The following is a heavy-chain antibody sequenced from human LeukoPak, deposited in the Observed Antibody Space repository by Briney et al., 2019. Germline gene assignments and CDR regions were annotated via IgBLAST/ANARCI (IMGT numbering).Heavy chain of an antibody. CDR3: ASYNWNFLNDY. D-gene: IGHD1-7*01. CDR1: GFTFRNYW. J-gene: IGHJ4*01. Sequence: PGGSLRLSCAASGFTFRNYWMYWVRQGPGKGLVWVSGINSDGRNTRYADSVKGRFTISRDNAKNTLYLQMNSLRVEDTAVYYCASYNWNFLNDYWGQGTLRTVSS. V-gene: IGHV3-74*01. CDR2: INSDGRNT.